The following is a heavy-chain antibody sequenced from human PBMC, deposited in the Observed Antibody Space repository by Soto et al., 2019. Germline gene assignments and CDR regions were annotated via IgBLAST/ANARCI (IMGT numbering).Heavy chain of an antibody. Sequence: SETLSLTCAVSGVSLTSGNWWNWVSQSPQRGLGYIGEIFHDGTANYYPSFERRVAMSVDTSRNQFSLKLTSVTAADTAVYFCARLVYDTRLNYMYFDFWGPGTLVTVS. J-gene: IGHJ4*02. CDR2: IFHDGTA. D-gene: IGHD3-10*01. V-gene: IGHV4-4*02. CDR3: ARLVYDTRLNYMYFDF. CDR1: GVSLTSGNW.